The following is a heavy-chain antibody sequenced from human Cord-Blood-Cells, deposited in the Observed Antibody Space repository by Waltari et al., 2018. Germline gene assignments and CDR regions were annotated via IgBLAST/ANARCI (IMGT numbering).Heavy chain of an antibody. V-gene: IGHV4-34*01. CDR1: GGSFSGYY. CDR2: INHSGST. J-gene: IGHJ4*02. D-gene: IGHD6-13*01. Sequence: QVQLQQWGAGLLKPSETLSLTCAVYGGSFSGYYWSWIRQPPGKGLEWIGEINHSGSTNYNPSLKSRVTISVDTAKNQFSLKLSSVTAADTAGYYCARGGSSWFDYWGQGTLVTVSS. CDR3: ARGGSSWFDY.